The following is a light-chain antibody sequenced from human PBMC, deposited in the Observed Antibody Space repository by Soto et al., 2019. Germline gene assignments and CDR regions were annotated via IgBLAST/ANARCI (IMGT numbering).Light chain of an antibody. J-gene: IGKJ1*01. V-gene: IGKV1-5*03. Sequence: DIQMTQSPSTLSAKVGDRVTITCRASQSISSLLAWYQQKPGKAPKVLIYRASTLESGVPSRFSGSGSGTEFTLTISSLQPDDFATYCCQQYNSYPWTFGQRTNV. CDR1: QSISSL. CDR3: QQYNSYPWT. CDR2: RAS.